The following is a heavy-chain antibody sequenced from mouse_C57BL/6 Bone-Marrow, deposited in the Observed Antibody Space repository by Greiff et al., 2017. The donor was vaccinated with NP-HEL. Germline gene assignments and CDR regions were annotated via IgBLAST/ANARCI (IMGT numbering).Heavy chain of an antibody. Sequence: QVQLQESGAELVRPGTSVKVSCKASGYAFTNYLIEWVKQRPGQGLEWIGVINPGSGGTNYNEKFKGKATLTADKSSSTAYMQLSSLTSEDSAVYFCARGYFDYWGQGTTLTVSS. CDR1: GYAFTNYL. CDR2: INPGSGGT. V-gene: IGHV1-54*01. CDR3: ARGYFDY. J-gene: IGHJ2*01.